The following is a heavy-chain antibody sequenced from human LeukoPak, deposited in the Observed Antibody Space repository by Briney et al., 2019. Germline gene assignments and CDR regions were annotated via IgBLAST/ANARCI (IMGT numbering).Heavy chain of an antibody. Sequence: QSGGSLRLSCAASGFTFSSHEMNWVRQAPGKGLEWVSYISSSGSTIYYADSVKGRFTISRDNAKNSLYLQMNSLRAEDTAVYYCARAGGSGSYYMSIDYWGQGTLVTVSS. CDR3: ARAGGSGSYYMSIDY. J-gene: IGHJ4*02. CDR1: GFTFSSHE. V-gene: IGHV3-48*03. D-gene: IGHD3-10*01. CDR2: ISSSGSTI.